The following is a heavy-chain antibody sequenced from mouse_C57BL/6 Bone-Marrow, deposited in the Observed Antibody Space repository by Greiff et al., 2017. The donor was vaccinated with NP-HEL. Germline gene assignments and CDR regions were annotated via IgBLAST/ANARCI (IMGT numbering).Heavy chain of an antibody. CDR3: ARLSSYAMGY. CDR2: ISSGGSYT. V-gene: IGHV5-6*01. D-gene: IGHD1-1*01. CDR1: GFTFSSYG. J-gene: IGHJ4*01. Sequence: EVMLVESGGDLVKPGGSLKLSCAASGFTFSSYGMSWVRQTPDKRLEWVATISSGGSYTYYPDSVKGRFTISRDNAKNTLYLQMSSLKSEDTAMYYCARLSSYAMGYWGQGTSVTVSS.